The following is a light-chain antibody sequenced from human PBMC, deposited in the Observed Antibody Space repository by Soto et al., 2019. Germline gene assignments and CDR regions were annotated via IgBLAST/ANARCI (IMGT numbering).Light chain of an antibody. Sequence: AIQLTQSPSSLSASVGDRVTITCRASQAIASALAWYQQKPGKSPKLLIYDASSLKGEVPSRFSGTGSGTDFTVTISSLQPEDFATYYCQQFKFYPFTFGLGTKVDFK. CDR1: QAIASA. CDR3: QQFKFYPFT. J-gene: IGKJ3*01. V-gene: IGKV1-13*02. CDR2: DAS.